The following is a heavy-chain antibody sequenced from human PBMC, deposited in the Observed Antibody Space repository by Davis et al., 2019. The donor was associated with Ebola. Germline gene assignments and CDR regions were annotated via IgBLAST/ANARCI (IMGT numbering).Heavy chain of an antibody. J-gene: IGHJ6*04. V-gene: IGHV3-48*01. CDR2: ISSSSSTI. D-gene: IGHD3-3*01. Sequence: GGSLRLSCAASGFTFRSYSMNWVRQAPGKGLEWVSYISSSSSTIYYAGSVKGRFTVSRDNSKKTMYLQMNSLRAEDTAVYYCARSGLSFGVVKYHYGMDVWGKGTTVTVSS. CDR3: ARSGLSFGVVKYHYGMDV. CDR1: GFTFRSYS.